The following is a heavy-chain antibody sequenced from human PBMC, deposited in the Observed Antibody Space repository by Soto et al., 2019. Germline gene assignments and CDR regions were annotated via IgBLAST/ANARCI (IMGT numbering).Heavy chain of an antibody. CDR1: GFTFTRYI. J-gene: IGHJ4*02. Sequence: GGSLRLSCAASGFTFTRYIMNWVRQAPGKGLEWVSSISRTTNYIYYGDSMKGRFTISRDNAKNSLYLEMNSLRAEDTAVYYCARESQDLTPNFDYWGQGPLITV. V-gene: IGHV3-21*06. CDR3: ARESQDLTPNFDY. CDR2: ISRTTNYI.